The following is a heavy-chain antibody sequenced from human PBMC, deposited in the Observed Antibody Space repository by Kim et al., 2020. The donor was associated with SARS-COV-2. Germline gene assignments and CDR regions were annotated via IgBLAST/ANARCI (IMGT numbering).Heavy chain of an antibody. CDR1: GFTFSSYG. CDR2: IWYDGSNK. D-gene: IGHD6-13*01. J-gene: IGHJ6*02. CDR3: AKGSGGYSSSWSTSYFYYYYGMDV. Sequence: GGSLRLSCAASGFTFSSYGMHWVRQAPGKGLEWVAVIWYDGSNKYYADSVKGRFTISRDNSKNTLYLQMNSLRAEDTAVYYCAKGSGGYSSSWSTSYFYYYYGMDVWGQGTTVTVSS. V-gene: IGHV3-33*06.